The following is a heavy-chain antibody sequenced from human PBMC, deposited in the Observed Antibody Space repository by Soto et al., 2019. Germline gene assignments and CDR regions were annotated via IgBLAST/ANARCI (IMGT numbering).Heavy chain of an antibody. V-gene: IGHV3-30*02. CDR1: GFTFSTYG. J-gene: IGHJ5*02. Sequence: QVHLVESGGGGVQPGESLRLSCAASGFTFSTYGFHWVRQAPGKGPEWVAFIRHDGSGKYYLDSVKGRFTISRDNSKNTLYLQMNSLTPDDTAVYHCARDWGSSGWYNWFDPWGQGILVTVSS. D-gene: IGHD3-22*01. CDR2: IRHDGSGK. CDR3: ARDWGSSGWYNWFDP.